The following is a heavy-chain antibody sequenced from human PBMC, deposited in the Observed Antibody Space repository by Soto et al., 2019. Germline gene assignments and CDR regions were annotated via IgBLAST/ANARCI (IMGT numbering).Heavy chain of an antibody. V-gene: IGHV1-2*02. CDR3: ARGYGSSPNMELRFGMDV. D-gene: IGHD5-18*01. CDR1: GYILTGYS. CDR2: IDPNSGAT. Sequence: QVYLVQSGAEVRRPGASVKVSCTAFGYILTGYSLHWVRQAPGPGLEWMGWIDPNSGATNSAERFHGRVSMTRDASLSAAYLEWSSLRSDDTAVYYCARGYGSSPNMELRFGMDVWGQGTKISVSS. J-gene: IGHJ6*02.